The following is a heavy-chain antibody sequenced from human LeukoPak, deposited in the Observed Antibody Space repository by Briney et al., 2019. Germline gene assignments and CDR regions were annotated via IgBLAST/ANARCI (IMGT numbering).Heavy chain of an antibody. V-gene: IGHV3-74*01. J-gene: IGHJ4*02. D-gene: IGHD6-19*01. Sequence: PGGSLRLSCAASGFTFSRYWMHWVRQGPGKGLVWVSRINEDGRTTDYADSVKGRFTISRDNSKNTLYLQMNTLKTEDTAVYYCARGSGYSSGWYYFDYWGQGTLVTVSS. CDR1: GFTFSRYW. CDR2: INEDGRTT. CDR3: ARGSGYSSGWYYFDY.